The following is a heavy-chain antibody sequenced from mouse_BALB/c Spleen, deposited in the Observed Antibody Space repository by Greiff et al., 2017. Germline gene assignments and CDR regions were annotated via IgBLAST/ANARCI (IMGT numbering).Heavy chain of an antibody. J-gene: IGHJ4*01. Sequence: VMLVESGPGLVQPSQSLSITCTVSGFSLTSYGVHWVRQSPGKGLEWLGVIWSGGSTDYNAAFISRLSISKDNSKSQVFFKMNSLQANDTAIYYCARKCDGSHYYAMDYWGQGTSVTVSS. D-gene: IGHD2-3*01. CDR2: IWSGGST. CDR1: GFSLTSYG. V-gene: IGHV2-2*02. CDR3: ARKCDGSHYYAMDY.